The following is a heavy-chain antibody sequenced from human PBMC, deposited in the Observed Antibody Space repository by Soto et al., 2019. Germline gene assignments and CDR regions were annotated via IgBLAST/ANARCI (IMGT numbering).Heavy chain of an antibody. CDR1: GFTFSSYA. V-gene: IGHV3-30-3*01. CDR2: ISYDGSNK. Sequence: QVQLVESGGGVVQPGRSLRLSCAASGFTFSSYAMHWVRQAPGKGLEWVTVISYDGSNKYYADSVKGRFTISRDNSKNTAYLQKNSLRAEETAVYYCAGGAPRSEYFQHWGQGTLVTVSS. J-gene: IGHJ1*01. CDR3: AGGAPRSEYFQH.